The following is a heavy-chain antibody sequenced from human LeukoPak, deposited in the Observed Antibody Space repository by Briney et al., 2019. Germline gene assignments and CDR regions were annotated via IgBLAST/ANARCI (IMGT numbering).Heavy chain of an antibody. V-gene: IGHV4-39*01. D-gene: IGHD2-2*01. CDR3: ARQEVYCSSTSCYARGYSYGTFFDY. CDR1: GGSISESIYY. CDR2: IYYSGST. Sequence: MTSETLSLTCSVSGGSISESIYYWAWIRQPPGKGLEWIGTIYYSGSTYYNPSLKSRVTISVDTSKNQFTLKLSSVTAADTAVYYCARQEVYCSSTSCYARGYSYGTFFDYWGQGTLVTVSS. J-gene: IGHJ4*02.